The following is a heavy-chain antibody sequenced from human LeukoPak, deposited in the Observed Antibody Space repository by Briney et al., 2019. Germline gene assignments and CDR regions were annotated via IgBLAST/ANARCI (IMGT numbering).Heavy chain of an antibody. Sequence: PPETLSLTCTVSGDSISSYYWTWIRQPPGKGLEWIGYIYYSGNTNYNPSLKSRVTISLDTSKNQFSLKLTSVTAADTAMYYCARRKAKTPNYFDYWGQGALVTVSS. CDR2: IYYSGNT. V-gene: IGHV4-59*08. J-gene: IGHJ4*02. CDR1: GDSISSYY. CDR3: ARRKAKTPNYFDY.